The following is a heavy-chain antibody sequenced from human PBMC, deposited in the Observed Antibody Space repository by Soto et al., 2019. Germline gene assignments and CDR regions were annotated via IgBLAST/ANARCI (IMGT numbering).Heavy chain of an antibody. V-gene: IGHV4-31*03. J-gene: IGHJ6*02. D-gene: IGHD3-10*01. Sequence: TLSLTCTVSGGSSSSGGYYWSWIRKHPGKGLEWIGYIYYSGSTYYNPSLKSRVTISVDTSKNQFSLKLSSVTAADTAVYYCARGVYYGSGSYFQRNYYYYYYGMDVWGQGTTVTVSS. CDR3: ARGVYYGSGSYFQRNYYYYYYGMDV. CDR2: IYYSGST. CDR1: GGSSSSGGYY.